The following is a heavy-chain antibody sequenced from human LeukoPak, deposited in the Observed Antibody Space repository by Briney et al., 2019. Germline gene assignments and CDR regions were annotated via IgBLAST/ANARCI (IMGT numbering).Heavy chain of an antibody. V-gene: IGHV3-33*01. CDR1: GFTFSDYG. D-gene: IGHD2-15*01. CDR2: IWYDGGKK. J-gene: IGHJ3*01. Sequence: GGSLRLSCAASGFTFSDYGMYWVRQAPGKGLEWVALIWYDGGKKYYTDSVRGRFTISRDNSKNTLYLQMDSLRAEDTAVYYCVGYCNGGSCYRAAFDVWGPGTMVTASS. CDR3: VGYCNGGSCYRAAFDV.